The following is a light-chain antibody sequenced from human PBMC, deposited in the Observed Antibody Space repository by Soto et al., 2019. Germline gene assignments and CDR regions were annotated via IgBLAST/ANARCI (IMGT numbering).Light chain of an antibody. J-gene: IGLJ1*01. V-gene: IGLV2-14*01. Sequence: QSVLTQPASVSGFPGRSITISCTVTSSDVGGYNYVSWYQQHPGKAPKLMIYDVSNRPSGVSNRFSGSKSGNTASLTISGLQAEDEADYYCSSYTSSSTYVFGTGTKVTVL. CDR2: DVS. CDR3: SSYTSSSTYV. CDR1: SSDVGGYNY.